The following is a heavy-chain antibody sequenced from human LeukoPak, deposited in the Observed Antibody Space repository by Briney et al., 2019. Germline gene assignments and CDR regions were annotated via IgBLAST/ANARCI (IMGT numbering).Heavy chain of an antibody. CDR3: ARGGIVVVPASYFDY. CDR2: ISSNGGST. J-gene: IGHJ4*02. D-gene: IGHD2-2*01. V-gene: IGHV3-64*01. Sequence: AGGSLRLSCAASGFTFSSYAMPWVRQAPGKGLEYVSAISSNGGSTYYANSVKGRFTISRDNSKNTLYLQMGSLRAEDMAVYYCARGGIVVVPASYFDYWGQGTLVTVSS. CDR1: GFTFSSYA.